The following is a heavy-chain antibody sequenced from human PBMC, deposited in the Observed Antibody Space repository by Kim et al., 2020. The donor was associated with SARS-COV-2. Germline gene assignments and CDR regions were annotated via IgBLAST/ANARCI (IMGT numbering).Heavy chain of an antibody. CDR3: ARVMVLLWFGEYEYYFD. V-gene: IGHV4-38-2*02. CDR2: IYHSGST. D-gene: IGHD3-10*01. Sequence: SETLSLTCTVSGYSISSGYYWGWIRQPPGKGLEWIGSIYHSGSTYYNPSLKSRVTISVDTSKNQFSLKLSSVTAADTAVYYCARVMVLLWFGEYEYYFD. J-gene: IGHJ4*01. CDR1: GYSISSGYY.